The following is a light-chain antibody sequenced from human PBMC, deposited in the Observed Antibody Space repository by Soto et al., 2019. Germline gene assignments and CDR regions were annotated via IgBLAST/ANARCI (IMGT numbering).Light chain of an antibody. V-gene: IGLV4-60*03. J-gene: IGLJ3*02. CDR3: ETWNSYTRV. Sequence: QPVLTQSSSASASLGSSVKLTCSLSSGHSTYIIAWHQQQPGKAPRHLMNVEGSGSYNKGSGVPDRFSGSSSGADRYLTVSNLQSEDEADYYCETWNSYTRVFGGGTQLT. CDR1: SGHSTYI. CDR2: VEGSGSY.